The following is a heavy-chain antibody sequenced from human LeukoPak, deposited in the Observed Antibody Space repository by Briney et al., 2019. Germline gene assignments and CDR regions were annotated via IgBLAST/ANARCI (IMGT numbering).Heavy chain of an antibody. CDR3: AKQLGYCSDGSCYFPY. D-gene: IGHD2-15*01. V-gene: IGHV3-23*01. CDR2: ISNNGGYT. Sequence: GGSLRLSCVASGFTFSSSAMSWVRQAPGKGLEWVSAISNNGGYTYYADSVQGRFTISRDSSKSTLCLQMNSLRAEDTAVYYCAKQLGYCSDGSCYFPYWGQGTLVTVSS. CDR1: GFTFSSSA. J-gene: IGHJ4*02.